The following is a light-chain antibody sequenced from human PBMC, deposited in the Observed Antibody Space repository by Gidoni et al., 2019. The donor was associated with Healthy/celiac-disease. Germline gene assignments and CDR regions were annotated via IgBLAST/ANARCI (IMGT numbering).Light chain of an antibody. V-gene: IGKV3-11*01. J-gene: IGKJ4*01. CDR3: QQRRNWPLT. CDR2: DAS. CDR1: QSVSSY. Sequence: EIELTQSLATLSLSPGERATLSCKASQSVSSYLAWYQQKPGQAPRLLIYDASNRATGMPARFSGGGSGTDFTLTISSLEPEDFAVYYCQQRRNWPLTFGGGTKVEIK.